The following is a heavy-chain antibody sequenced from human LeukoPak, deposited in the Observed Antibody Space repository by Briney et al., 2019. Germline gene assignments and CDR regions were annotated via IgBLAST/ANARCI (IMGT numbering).Heavy chain of an antibody. CDR2: ISYDGSNK. Sequence: PGGSLRLSCAASGFTFSSYAMHWVRQAPGKGLEWVAVISYDGSNKYYADSVKGRFTISRDNSKNTLYLQMNSLRAEDTAVYYCASSGYFQGLRARHDAFDIWGQGTMVTVSS. J-gene: IGHJ3*02. CDR3: ASSGYFQGLRARHDAFDI. D-gene: IGHD2/OR15-2a*01. V-gene: IGHV3-30*04. CDR1: GFTFSSYA.